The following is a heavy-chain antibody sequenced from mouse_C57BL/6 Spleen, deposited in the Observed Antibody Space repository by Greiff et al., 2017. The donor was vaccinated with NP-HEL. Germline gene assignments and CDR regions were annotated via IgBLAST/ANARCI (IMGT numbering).Heavy chain of an antibody. V-gene: IGHV14-2*01. CDR3: AANYYGSDGYFDY. D-gene: IGHD1-1*01. CDR1: GFNIKDYY. CDR2: IDPEDGDT. Sequence: EVQLQQSGAELVKPGASVKLSCTASGFNIKDYYMHWVKQRPEQGLEWIGRIDPEDGDTKYAPKFQGKATITADTSANTAYLQLSSLTAEDTAVYYCAANYYGSDGYFDYWGQGTTLTVSS. J-gene: IGHJ2*01.